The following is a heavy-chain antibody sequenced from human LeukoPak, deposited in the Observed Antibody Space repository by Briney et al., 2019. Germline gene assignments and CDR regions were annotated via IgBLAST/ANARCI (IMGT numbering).Heavy chain of an antibody. J-gene: IGHJ6*03. V-gene: IGHV4-31*03. CDR1: GGSISSGGYY. D-gene: IGHD3-10*01. Sequence: SQTLSLTCTVSGGSISSGGYYWSWIRQHPGKGLEWIGYIYYSGSTYYNPSLKSRVTISVDTSKNQFSLKLSSVTAADTAVYYCARDAPYYYGSGSYALDYYYYYMDVWGKGTTVTVSS. CDR3: ARDAPYYYGSGSYALDYYYYYMDV. CDR2: IYYSGST.